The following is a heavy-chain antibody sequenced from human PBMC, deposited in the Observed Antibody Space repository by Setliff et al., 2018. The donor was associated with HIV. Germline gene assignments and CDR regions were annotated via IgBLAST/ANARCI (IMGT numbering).Heavy chain of an antibody. CDR1: GGSFSGYY. CDR3: ARQPRITAAGTTPPFDP. D-gene: IGHD6-13*01. V-gene: IGHV4-34*01. J-gene: IGHJ5*02. CDR2: INHSGSS. Sequence: PSETLSLTCSVFGGSFSGYYWSWIRQLPGKELEWIGEINHSGSSKYNPSLTSRVTISVDTSKTQFSLKLSSVTAADTAIYYCARQPRITAAGTTPPFDPWGQGTLVTVSS.